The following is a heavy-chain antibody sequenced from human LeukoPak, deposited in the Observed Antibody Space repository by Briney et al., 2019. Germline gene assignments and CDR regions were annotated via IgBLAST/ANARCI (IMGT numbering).Heavy chain of an antibody. Sequence: GGSLRLSCAASGFTFSSYGMHWVRQAPGKGLEWVAFIRYDGSNKYYADSVKGRFTISRDNSKNTLYLQMNSLRAEDTAVYYCANADTIFGVVRFDYWGQGTLVTVSS. D-gene: IGHD3-3*01. V-gene: IGHV3-30*02. J-gene: IGHJ4*02. CDR3: ANADTIFGVVRFDY. CDR2: IRYDGSNK. CDR1: GFTFSSYG.